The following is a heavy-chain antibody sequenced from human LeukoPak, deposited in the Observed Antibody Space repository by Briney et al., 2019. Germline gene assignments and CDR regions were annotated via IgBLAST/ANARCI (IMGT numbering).Heavy chain of an antibody. V-gene: IGHV1-46*01. CDR2: INPSGGST. CDR1: GYTFTSYY. J-gene: IGHJ3*02. Sequence: ASVKVSYKASGYTFTSYYMHWVRQAPGQGLEWMGIINPSGGSTSYAQKFQGRVTMTRDMSTSTVYMELSSLRSEDTAVYYCARQLTVNDAFDIWGQGTMVTVSS. D-gene: IGHD7-27*01. CDR3: ARQLTVNDAFDI.